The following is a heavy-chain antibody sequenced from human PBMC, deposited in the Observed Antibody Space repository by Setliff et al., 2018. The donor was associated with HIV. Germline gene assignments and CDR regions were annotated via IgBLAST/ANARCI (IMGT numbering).Heavy chain of an antibody. CDR3: ARRGDSYGLDPIYYYYYYMDV. Sequence: ASVKVCCKASGGTFNNDAISWVRQYPGQGLEWMGWITPFNGNTNYAQKLQGRVTMTTDTSTSTAYMVLRSLRSDDTAVYYCARRGDSYGLDPIYYYYYYMDVWGKGTTVTVSS. CDR2: ITPFNGNT. CDR1: GGTFNNDA. V-gene: IGHV1-18*01. D-gene: IGHD5-18*01. J-gene: IGHJ6*03.